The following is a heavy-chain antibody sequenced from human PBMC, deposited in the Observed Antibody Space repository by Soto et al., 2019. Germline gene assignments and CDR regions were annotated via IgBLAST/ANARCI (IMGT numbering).Heavy chain of an antibody. V-gene: IGHV1-69*13. J-gene: IGHJ3*02. CDR1: GGTFSSYA. D-gene: IGHD6-6*01. Sequence: SVKVSCKASGGTFSSYAISWVRQAPGQGLEWMGGIIPIFGTANYAQKFQGRVTITADESTSTAYMELSSRRSEDTAVYYCARATLIAAPPIGEAFDIWGQGTMVTVSS. CDR3: ARATLIAAPPIGEAFDI. CDR2: IIPIFGTA.